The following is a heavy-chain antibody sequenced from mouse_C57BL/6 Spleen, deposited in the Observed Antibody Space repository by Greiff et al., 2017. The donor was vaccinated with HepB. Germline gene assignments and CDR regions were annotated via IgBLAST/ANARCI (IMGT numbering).Heavy chain of an antibody. Sequence: HLPHSFSYLVKPGASVNISCKASGYAFSSYWMNWVKQRPGKGLEWIGQIYPGDGDTNYNGKFKGKATLTADKSSSTAYMQLSSLTSEDSAVYFCARSGDWDWFAYWGQGTLVTVSA. J-gene: IGHJ3*01. V-gene: IGHV1-80*01. CDR3: ARSGDWDWFAY. CDR2: IYPGDGDT. CDR1: GYAFSSYW. D-gene: IGHD4-1*01.